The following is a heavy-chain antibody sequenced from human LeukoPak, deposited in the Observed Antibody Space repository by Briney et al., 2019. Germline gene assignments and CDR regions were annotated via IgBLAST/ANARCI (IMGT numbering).Heavy chain of an antibody. V-gene: IGHV1-69*04. J-gene: IGHJ4*02. Sequence: SVKVSCKASGGTFSSYAISWVRQAPGQVLGWMGRIIPILGIANYAQKFQGRVTITADKSTSTAYMELSSLRSEDTAVYYCARDTGDDYNYWGQGTLVTVSS. D-gene: IGHD5-24*01. CDR2: IIPILGIA. CDR1: GGTFSSYA. CDR3: ARDTGDDYNY.